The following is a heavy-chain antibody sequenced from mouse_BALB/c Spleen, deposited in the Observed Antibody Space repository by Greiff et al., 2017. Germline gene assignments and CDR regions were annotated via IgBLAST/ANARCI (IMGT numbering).Heavy chain of an antibody. CDR3: ARHYDYDGFDY. CDR1: GYSFTSYY. CDR2: IDPFNGGT. J-gene: IGHJ2*01. Sequence: EVQLQQSGPELMKPGASVKISCKASGYSFTSYYMHWVKQSHGKSLEWIGYIDPFNGGTSYNQKFKGKATLTVDKSSSTAYMHLSSLTSEDSAVYYCARHYDYDGFDYWGQGTTLTVSS. D-gene: IGHD2-4*01. V-gene: IGHV1-28*01.